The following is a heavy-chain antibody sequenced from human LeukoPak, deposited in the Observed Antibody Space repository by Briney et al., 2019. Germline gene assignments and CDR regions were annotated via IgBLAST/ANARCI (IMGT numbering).Heavy chain of an antibody. D-gene: IGHD6-13*01. V-gene: IGHV4-31*03. Sequence: NPSETLSLTCTVSGGSISSGGYYWSWIRQHPGKGLEWIGYIYYSGSTYYNPSLKSRVIISVDTSKNQFSLKLSSVTAADTAVYYCARAPGIAAAGTALFDHWGQGTLVTVSS. CDR3: ARAPGIAAAGTALFDH. CDR1: GGSISSGGYY. CDR2: IYYSGST. J-gene: IGHJ4*02.